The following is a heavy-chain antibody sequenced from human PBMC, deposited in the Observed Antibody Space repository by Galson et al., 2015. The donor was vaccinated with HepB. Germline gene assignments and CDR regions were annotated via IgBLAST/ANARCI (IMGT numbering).Heavy chain of an antibody. D-gene: IGHD2-21*01. V-gene: IGHV3-21*01. CDR3: VRGGGDVPFEH. J-gene: IGHJ4*02. CDR2: INTRSSYI. Sequence: SLRLSCAASGFTFNTYMMNWVRQPPGKGLEWVSSINTRSSYIKYADSVKGRFTISRDNAKNSLYLQLNSLRGEDAAVYYCVRGGGDVPFEHWGQGTLITVSS. CDR1: GFTFNTYM.